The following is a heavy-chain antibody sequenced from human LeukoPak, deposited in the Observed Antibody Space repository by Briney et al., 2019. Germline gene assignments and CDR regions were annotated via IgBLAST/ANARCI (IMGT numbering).Heavy chain of an antibody. V-gene: IGHV3-23*01. CDR2: ISGSGGST. D-gene: IGHD3-22*01. Sequence: PGGSLRLSCSASGFTFSTYAMTWVRQAPGKGLEWVSGISGSGGSTYYADSVKGRFTISRDNSKNTLYLQMNSLRAEDTALYYCAKGRISGSGSSVFGELTGTDFDYWGQGTLVTVSS. J-gene: IGHJ4*02. CDR3: AKGRISGSGSSVFGELTGTDFDY. CDR1: GFTFSTYA.